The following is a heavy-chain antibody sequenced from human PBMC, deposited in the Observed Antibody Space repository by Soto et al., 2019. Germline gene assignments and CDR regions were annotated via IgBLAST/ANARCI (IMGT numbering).Heavy chain of an antibody. CDR2: IHPSGGGS. CDR1: GYPFNTYY. D-gene: IGHD2-21*02. Sequence: ASVKVSCKSSGYPFNTYYLHWARQAPGQGLEWMGMIHPSGGGSTYAQKFLGRVTMTMDSSTSTVFMELTSLRSADTAVYYCARGGHIAVVTDSFDSWG. V-gene: IGHV1-46*02. CDR3: ARGGHIAVVTDSFDS. J-gene: IGHJ4*01.